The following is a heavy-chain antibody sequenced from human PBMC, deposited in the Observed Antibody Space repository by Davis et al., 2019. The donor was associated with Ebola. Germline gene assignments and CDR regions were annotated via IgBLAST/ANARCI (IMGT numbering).Heavy chain of an antibody. Sequence: GGSLRLSCAASGFTFSTYSMSWVRQAPGKGLEWVSVFYSGGSTDYADSVKGRFTISRDNSKNTLYLQMNSLRAEDTAVYYCARVDYGGNSLIHYYYGMDVWGKGTTVTVSS. V-gene: IGHV3-53*01. CDR3: ARVDYGGNSLIHYYYGMDV. D-gene: IGHD4-23*01. CDR2: FYSGGST. J-gene: IGHJ6*04. CDR1: GFTFSTYS.